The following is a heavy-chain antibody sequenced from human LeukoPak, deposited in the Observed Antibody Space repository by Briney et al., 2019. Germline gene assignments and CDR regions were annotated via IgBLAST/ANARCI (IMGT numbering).Heavy chain of an antibody. D-gene: IGHD2-2*03. J-gene: IGHJ4*02. CDR1: GFTFSNYA. CDR2: IDGSGDHR. CDR3: AKDGGLWISAHWGDS. V-gene: IGHV3-23*01. Sequence: GGSLRLSCAASGFTFSNYAISWVRQAPGKGLEWVSAIDGSGDHRFYTDSVQGRFTVSRDDSKNTLYLQMNSLRAEDTAVYYCAKDGGLWISAHWGDSWGRGTLVTVSS.